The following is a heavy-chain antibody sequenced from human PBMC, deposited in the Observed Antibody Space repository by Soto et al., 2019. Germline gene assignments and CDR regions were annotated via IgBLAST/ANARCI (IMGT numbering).Heavy chain of an antibody. CDR3: VKDSYADFHRVLSTAEYFFDY. J-gene: IGHJ4*01. D-gene: IGHD2-15*01. V-gene: IGHV3-9*01. CDR2: ITWNSGKI. Sequence: PGGSLRLSCTASGFTFDDYAMHWVRQGPGRGLEWVSGITWNSGKIAYADSVKGRFTTARDDDNNSLYLQMNSLRPEDTALYYCVKDSYADFHRVLSTAEYFFDYWGQGTLVTVSS. CDR1: GFTFDDYA.